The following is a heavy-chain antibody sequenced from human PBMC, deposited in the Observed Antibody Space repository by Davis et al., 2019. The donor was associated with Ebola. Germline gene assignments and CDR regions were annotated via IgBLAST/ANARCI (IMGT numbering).Heavy chain of an antibody. J-gene: IGHJ4*02. Sequence: ASVKVSCKTSGYTFTNFYIHWVRQAPGQGLEWMGIINPSGGSTTYTQKFQGRVTMTRDTSTSTVYMELSSLTSEDTAVYYCATTQWLREFDNWGQGTLVTVSS. CDR3: ATTQWLREFDN. CDR1: GYTFTNFY. D-gene: IGHD6-19*01. CDR2: INPSGGST. V-gene: IGHV1-46*01.